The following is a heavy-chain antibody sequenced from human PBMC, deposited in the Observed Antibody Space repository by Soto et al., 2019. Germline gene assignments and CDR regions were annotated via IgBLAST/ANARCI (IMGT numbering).Heavy chain of an antibody. V-gene: IGHV1-18*01. CDR2: ISAYNGNT. D-gene: IGHD3-10*01. Sequence: ASVKVSCKASGYTFTSYGISWVRQAPGQGLEWMGWISAYNGNTNYAQKLQGRVTMTTDTSTSTAYMELRSLRSDDTALYYCARASGSYQNYYYGMDVWGQGTTVTVSS. J-gene: IGHJ6*02. CDR3: ARASGSYQNYYYGMDV. CDR1: GYTFTSYG.